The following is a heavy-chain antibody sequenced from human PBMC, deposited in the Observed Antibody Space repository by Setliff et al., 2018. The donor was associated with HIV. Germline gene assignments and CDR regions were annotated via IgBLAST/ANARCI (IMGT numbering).Heavy chain of an antibody. V-gene: IGHV3-73*01. D-gene: IGHD5-12*01. Sequence: GESLKISCAASGFSNSALHWVRQAPGKGLEWVGRIRSKANNYATEYGASVKGRFIVSRDDSKNMAYLQMNSLRTEDTAVYYCTTEDPWLRFGHWGQGTLVTVSS. CDR1: GFSNSA. J-gene: IGHJ5*02. CDR2: IRSKANNYAT. CDR3: TTEDPWLRFGH.